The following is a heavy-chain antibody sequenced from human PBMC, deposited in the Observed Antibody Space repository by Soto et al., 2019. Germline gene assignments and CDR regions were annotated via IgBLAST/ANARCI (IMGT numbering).Heavy chain of an antibody. J-gene: IGHJ4*02. CDR2: ISGDGGNT. CDR1: GFTFRNYG. V-gene: IGHV3-23*01. Sequence: EVQLLESGGGLVQPGGSLRLSCVASGFTFRNYGMAWVRQAPGEGLDWVSTISGDGGNTHYADSVKGRFSISRYNSKNTLYLQMNTLRAEDTAMYFCARDAGDSEDMFGYWGQGTQVTVSS. CDR3: ARDAGDSEDMFGY. D-gene: IGHD2-21*02.